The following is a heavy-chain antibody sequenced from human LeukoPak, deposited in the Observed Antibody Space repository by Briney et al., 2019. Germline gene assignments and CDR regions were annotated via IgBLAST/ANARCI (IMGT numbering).Heavy chain of an antibody. D-gene: IGHD6-13*01. CDR2: IYYSGST. CDR1: GYSISSGYY. Sequence: SETLSLTCTVSGYSISSGYYWSWIRQPPGKGLEWIGYIYYSGSTNYNPSLKSRVTISVDTSKNQFSLKLSSVTAADTAVYYCAREVWGSSWYPYYYYYYMDVWGKGTTVTVSS. J-gene: IGHJ6*03. CDR3: AREVWGSSWYPYYYYYYMDV. V-gene: IGHV4-61*01.